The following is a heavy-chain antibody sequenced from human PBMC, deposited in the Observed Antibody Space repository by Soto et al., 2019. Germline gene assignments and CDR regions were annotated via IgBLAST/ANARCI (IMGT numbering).Heavy chain of an antibody. CDR1: GGTISSSRYS. V-gene: IGHV4-39*01. CDR2: IYCSGIT. J-gene: IGHJ6*02. CDR3: AIQSFYYGSGSLVYYYGMDV. Sequence: SETLSLTCTVSGGTISSSRYSWGWIRQPPGKGLEWNGSIYCSGITYDNPSHKSRATISVDTSKNQFSLKLSSVTAADTAVYYCAIQSFYYGSGSLVYYYGMDVWGQGTTVTVSS. D-gene: IGHD3-10*01.